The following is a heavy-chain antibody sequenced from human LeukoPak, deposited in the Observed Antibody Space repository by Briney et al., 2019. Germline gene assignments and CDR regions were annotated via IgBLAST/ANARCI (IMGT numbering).Heavy chain of an antibody. Sequence: GGSLRLSCAASGFTFSDYYMSWVRQAPGKGLEWVSYISSSGSTIYYADSVKGRFTISRDNAKNSLYLQMSSLRAEDTAVYYCARNRHYDFWSGPGFDPWGQGTLVTVSS. CDR2: ISSSGSTI. D-gene: IGHD3-3*01. V-gene: IGHV3-11*01. CDR3: ARNRHYDFWSGPGFDP. CDR1: GFTFSDYY. J-gene: IGHJ5*02.